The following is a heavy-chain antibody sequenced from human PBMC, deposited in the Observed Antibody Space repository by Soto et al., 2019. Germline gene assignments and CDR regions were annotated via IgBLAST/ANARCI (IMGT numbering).Heavy chain of an antibody. Sequence: QVQLVQSGAEVKKPGASVKVSCKASGYTFTHYGITWVRQAPGQGLEWTGWINAYVGETKSAQKYPGTITVTMATSTNTAYLELRSLRSDDTAVYYCARGDGDTLDYWGQGTLVRVSA. CDR3: ARGDGDTLDY. V-gene: IGHV1-18*01. J-gene: IGHJ4*02. CDR1: GYTFTHYG. CDR2: INAYVGET.